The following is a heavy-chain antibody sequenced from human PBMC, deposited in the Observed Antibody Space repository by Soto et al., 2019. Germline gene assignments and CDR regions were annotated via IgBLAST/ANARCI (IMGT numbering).Heavy chain of an antibody. Sequence: EVQLVESGGGLIQPGGSLRLSCAASGLTVSSNYMSWVRKAPGKGLEWVSVIYSGSSTYYADSVKGRFTISRDNSKNTLYLQMNSLRAEDTAVYYCARGGAVQSVAGSGPFDYWGQGTLVTVSS. V-gene: IGHV3-53*01. CDR1: GLTVSSNY. CDR3: ARGGAVQSVAGSGPFDY. CDR2: IYSGSST. D-gene: IGHD6-19*01. J-gene: IGHJ4*02.